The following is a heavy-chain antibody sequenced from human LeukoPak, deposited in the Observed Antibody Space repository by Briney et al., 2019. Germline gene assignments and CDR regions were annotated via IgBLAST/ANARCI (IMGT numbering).Heavy chain of an antibody. D-gene: IGHD5-18*01. CDR1: GYTFTSYG. CDR2: ISAYNGNT. CDR3: HLVGSYGFDY. J-gene: IGHJ4*02. V-gene: IGHV1-18*01. Sequence: ASVKVSCKASGYTFTSYGISWVRQAPGQGLEWMGWISAYNGNTNYAQKFQGRVTTTEDTSTDTAYMELSSLRSEDTAVYYCHLVGSYGFDYWGQGTLVTVSS.